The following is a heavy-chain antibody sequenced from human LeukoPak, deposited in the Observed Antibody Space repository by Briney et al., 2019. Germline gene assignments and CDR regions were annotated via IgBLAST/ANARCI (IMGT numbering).Heavy chain of an antibody. Sequence: PSETLSLTCTVSGGSISSYYWSWIRQPPGKGLEWIGYIYDSGSTNYNPSLKSRVSISVVPSKNQFSLKLSSVTAADTAVYYCACLTTADALDIWGQGTMVTVSS. CDR2: IYDSGST. CDR1: GGSISSYY. CDR3: ACLTTADALDI. J-gene: IGHJ3*02. V-gene: IGHV4-59*01. D-gene: IGHD3-22*01.